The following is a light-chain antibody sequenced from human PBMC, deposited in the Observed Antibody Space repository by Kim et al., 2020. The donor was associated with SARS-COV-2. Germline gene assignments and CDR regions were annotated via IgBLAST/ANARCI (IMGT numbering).Light chain of an antibody. Sequence: EIVLTQSPGTLSFSPGERATLSCRASQSVSSSYLAWYQQKPGQAPKLLTYGASSRATGIPDRFSGSGSGTDFTLTISRLEPEDFAVYYCQQYDSSPWTFGQGTKVDIK. CDR1: QSVSSSY. CDR2: GAS. J-gene: IGKJ1*01. V-gene: IGKV3-20*01. CDR3: QQYDSSPWT.